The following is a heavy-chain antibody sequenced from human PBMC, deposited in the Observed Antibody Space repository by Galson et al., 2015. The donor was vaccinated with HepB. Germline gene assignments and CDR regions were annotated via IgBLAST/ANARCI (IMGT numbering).Heavy chain of an antibody. V-gene: IGHV4-31*02. CDR1: YY. CDR2: IYYSGST. D-gene: IGHD4-23*01. J-gene: IGHJ3*02. CDR3: ATQSPTVDRAFDI. Sequence: YYWSWIRQHPGKGLEWIGYIYYSGSTYYNPSLKSRVTISVDTSKNQFSLKLSSVTAADTAVYYCATQSPTVDRAFDIWGQGTMVTVSS.